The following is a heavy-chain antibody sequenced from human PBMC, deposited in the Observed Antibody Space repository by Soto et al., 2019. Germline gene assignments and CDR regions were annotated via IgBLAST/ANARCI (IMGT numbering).Heavy chain of an antibody. J-gene: IGHJ4*02. CDR3: ARARYLQVPFDH. D-gene: IGHD1-26*01. Sequence: VQLEESGGDLVKSGGSLRLSCAASGFTFSDYYMNWIRQAPGKGLEWLSYISSSGSDIYYADSVKGRFTISRDNAKNSLYLQMNSLRAEDTAMYYCARARYLQVPFDHWGQGTLVTVSS. CDR1: GFTFSDYY. V-gene: IGHV3-11*01. CDR2: ISSSGSDI.